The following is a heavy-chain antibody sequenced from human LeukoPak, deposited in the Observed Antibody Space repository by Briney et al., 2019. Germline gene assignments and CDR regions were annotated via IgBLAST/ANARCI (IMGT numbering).Heavy chain of an antibody. J-gene: IGHJ4*02. CDR3: ARERIYGDYFDY. CDR2: ISSSGNTI. V-gene: IGHV3-48*04. Sequence: GGSLRLSCAASGFTFSSYSMNWVRQAPGKGLEWVSYISSSGNTIYYADSVKGRFTVSRDNAKNSLFLQMNGLRAEDTAIYYCARERIYGDYFDYWGQGALVTVSS. D-gene: IGHD4-17*01. CDR1: GFTFSSYS.